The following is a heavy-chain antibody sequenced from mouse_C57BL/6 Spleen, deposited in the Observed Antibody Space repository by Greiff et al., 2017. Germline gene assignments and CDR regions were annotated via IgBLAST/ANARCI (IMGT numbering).Heavy chain of an antibody. Sequence: QVQLQQSGAELARPGASVKLSCKASGYTFTSYGISWVKQRTGQGLEWIGEIYPRSGNTYYNEKLKGKATLTADKSSSTAYMELRSLTSEDSAVDFCASSTDYYGSSYDGYWGQGTTLTVSS. D-gene: IGHD1-1*01. J-gene: IGHJ2*01. CDR3: ASSTDYYGSSYDGY. CDR2: IYPRSGNT. V-gene: IGHV1-81*01. CDR1: GYTFTSYG.